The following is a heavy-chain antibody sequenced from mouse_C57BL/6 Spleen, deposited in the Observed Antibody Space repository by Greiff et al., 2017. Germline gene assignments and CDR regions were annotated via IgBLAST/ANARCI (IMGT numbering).Heavy chain of an antibody. V-gene: IGHV5-4*01. Sequence: EVQLQESGGGLVKPGGSLKLSCAASGFTFSSYAMTWVRQTPEKRLEWVATISDGGSYTYYPDNVKGRFTISRDNAKNNLYLQMSHLKSEDTAMYYCARGPPIYYYGSSPFDYWGQGTTLTVAA. D-gene: IGHD1-1*01. CDR3: ARGPPIYYYGSSPFDY. CDR2: ISDGGSYT. CDR1: GFTFSSYA. J-gene: IGHJ2*01.